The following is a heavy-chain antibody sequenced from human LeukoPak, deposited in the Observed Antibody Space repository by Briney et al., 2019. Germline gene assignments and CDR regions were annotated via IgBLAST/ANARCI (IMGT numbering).Heavy chain of an antibody. CDR3: ARGNLWFGELSPSFDY. CDR2: ISSSGSTI. D-gene: IGHD3-10*01. V-gene: IGHV3-48*04. J-gene: IGHJ4*02. Sequence: GGSLRLSCAASGFTFSSYNMNWVRQAPGKGPEWVSYISSSGSTIYYADSVKGRFTISRDNAKNSLYLQMNSLRAEDTAVYYCARGNLWFGELSPSFDYWGQGTLVTVSS. CDR1: GFTFSSYN.